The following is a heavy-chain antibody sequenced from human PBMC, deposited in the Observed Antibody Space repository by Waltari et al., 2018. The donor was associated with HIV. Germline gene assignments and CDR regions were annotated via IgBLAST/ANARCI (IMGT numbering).Heavy chain of an antibody. CDR2: IYYSGST. J-gene: IGHJ5*02. CDR3: ARGGALGFWSGYYQLEWWFDP. D-gene: IGHD3-3*01. V-gene: IGHV4-59*01. CDR1: GGSISSYY. Sequence: QVQLQESGPGLVKPSETLSLTCTVSGGSISSYYWSWIRQPPGKGLEWIGYIYYSGSTNYNPSLKSRVTISVDTSKNQFSLKLSSVTAADTAVYYCARGGALGFWSGYYQLEWWFDPWGQGTLVTVSS.